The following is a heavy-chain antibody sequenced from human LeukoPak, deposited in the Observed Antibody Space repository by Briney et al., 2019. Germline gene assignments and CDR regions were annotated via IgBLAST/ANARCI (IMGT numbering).Heavy chain of an antibody. CDR3: ARVVFDYVWGSYRNNWFDP. CDR2: INPSGGST. CDR1: GYTFTSYY. D-gene: IGHD3-16*02. V-gene: IGHV1-46*01. J-gene: IGHJ5*02. Sequence: ASVKVSCKASGYTFTSYYMHWVRQAPGQGLEWMGIINPSGGSTSYAQKFQGRVTMTRNTSISTAYMELSSLRSEDTAVYYCARVVFDYVWGSYRNNWFDPWGQGTLVTVSS.